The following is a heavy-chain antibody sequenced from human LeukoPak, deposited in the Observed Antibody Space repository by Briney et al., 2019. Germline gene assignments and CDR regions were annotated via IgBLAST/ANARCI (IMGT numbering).Heavy chain of an antibody. J-gene: IGHJ4*02. CDR3: TTGIQVVAATKLFDY. V-gene: IGHV3-15*01. D-gene: IGHD2-15*01. Sequence: GGSLRLSCVVSGITLSNYGMSWVRQAPGKGLEWVGRIKDKTDGGTTDYAAPVKGRFTISRDDSKNTLYLQMDSLKTEDTAVYYCTTGIQVVAATKLFDYWGQGTLVTVSS. CDR2: IKDKTDGGTT. CDR1: GITLSNYG.